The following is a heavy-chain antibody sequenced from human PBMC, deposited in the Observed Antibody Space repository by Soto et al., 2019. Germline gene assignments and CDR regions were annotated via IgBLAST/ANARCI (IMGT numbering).Heavy chain of an antibody. Sequence: QVQLVQSGAEVKKPGASVKVSCKASGYTFTSYDINWVRQATGQGLEWMGWMNPNSVNTGYAQKFQGRVTMTRNTSISTAYMELSSLRSEATAVYYCASTGSSWYGNAFDIWGQGTMVTVSS. D-gene: IGHD6-13*01. V-gene: IGHV1-8*01. CDR1: GYTFTSYD. J-gene: IGHJ3*02. CDR2: MNPNSVNT. CDR3: ASTGSSWYGNAFDI.